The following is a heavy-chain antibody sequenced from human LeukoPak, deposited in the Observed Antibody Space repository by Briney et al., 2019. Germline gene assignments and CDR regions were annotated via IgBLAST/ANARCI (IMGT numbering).Heavy chain of an antibody. Sequence: SQTLPLTCTVSGGSISSGGYYWSWIRQHPGKGLEWIGYIYYSGSTYYNPSLKSRVTISVDTSKNQFSLKLSSVTAADTAVYYCAREVPGGYFDYWGQGTLVTVSS. V-gene: IGHV4-31*03. CDR3: AREVPGGYFDY. D-gene: IGHD4-23*01. J-gene: IGHJ4*02. CDR1: GGSISSGGYY. CDR2: IYYSGST.